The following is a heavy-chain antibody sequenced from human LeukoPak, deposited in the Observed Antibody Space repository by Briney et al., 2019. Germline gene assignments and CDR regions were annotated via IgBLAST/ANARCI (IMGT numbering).Heavy chain of an antibody. CDR1: GGTVSSYA. CDR3: ARELVYCSSTSCYLDY. D-gene: IGHD2-2*01. CDR2: IIPIFGTA. V-gene: IGHV1-69*13. J-gene: IGHJ4*02. Sequence: ASVKVSCKASGGTVSSYAISWVRQAPGQGLEWMGGIIPIFGTANYAQKFQGRVTITADESTSTAYMELSSLRSEDTAVYYCARELVYCSSTSCYLDYWGQGTLVTVSS.